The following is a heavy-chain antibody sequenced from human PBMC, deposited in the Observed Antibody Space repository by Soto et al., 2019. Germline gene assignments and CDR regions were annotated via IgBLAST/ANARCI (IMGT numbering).Heavy chain of an antibody. J-gene: IGHJ4*02. CDR3: AKDRVLEWLFLFDY. CDR1: GFTFSSYA. Sequence: GESLKISCAASGFTFSSYAMSWVRQAPGKGLEWVSAISGSGGSTYYADSVKGRFTISRDNSKNTLYLQMNSLRAEDTAVYYCAKDRVLEWLFLFDYWGQGTLVTVSS. V-gene: IGHV3-23*01. D-gene: IGHD3-3*01. CDR2: ISGSGGST.